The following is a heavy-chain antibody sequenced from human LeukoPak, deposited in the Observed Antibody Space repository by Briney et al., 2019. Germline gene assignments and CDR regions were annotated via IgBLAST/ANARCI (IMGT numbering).Heavy chain of an antibody. D-gene: IGHD2-21*02. CDR2: IIPIFGTA. Sequence: GASVKVSCKASGGTFSSYAISWVRQAPGQGLEWMGGIIPIFGTANYAQKFQGRVTITADESTSTAYMELSSLRSEDTAVYYCARDVCGGDCFFDYWGRGTLVTVSS. CDR1: GGTFSSYA. J-gene: IGHJ4*02. V-gene: IGHV1-69*13. CDR3: ARDVCGGDCFFDY.